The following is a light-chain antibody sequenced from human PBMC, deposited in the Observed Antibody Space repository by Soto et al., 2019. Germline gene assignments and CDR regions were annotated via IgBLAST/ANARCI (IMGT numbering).Light chain of an antibody. CDR2: AAS. CDR1: HVINKH. CDR3: QKYAIAPFS. J-gene: IGKJ3*01. V-gene: IGKV1-27*01. Sequence: QMTHFPSSLSPSVGDRVTITCRASHVINKHLVWYQQKPGKVPELLIYAASTVQSGVPSRFAGRGSGTEFTLTISSLQPEDFATYYCQKYAIAPFSFGPGTKVDIK.